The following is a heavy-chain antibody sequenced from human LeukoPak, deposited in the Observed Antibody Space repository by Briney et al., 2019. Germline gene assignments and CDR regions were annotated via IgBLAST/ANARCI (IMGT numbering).Heavy chain of an antibody. Sequence: GASVKVSCKASGYTFTSYTMHWVRQAPGQGLEWMGWINTNTGNPTYAQGFTGRFVFSLDTSVSTAYLQISSLKAEDTAVYYCARGPLKYDFWSGYYLPWGQGTLVTVSS. CDR3: ARGPLKYDFWSGYYLP. V-gene: IGHV7-4-1*02. J-gene: IGHJ5*02. CDR2: INTNTGNP. D-gene: IGHD3-3*01. CDR1: GYTFTSYT.